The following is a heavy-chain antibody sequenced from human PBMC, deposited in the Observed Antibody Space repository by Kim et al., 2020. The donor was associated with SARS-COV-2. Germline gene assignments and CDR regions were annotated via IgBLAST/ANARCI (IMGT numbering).Heavy chain of an antibody. Sequence: GESLKISCKGSGYRFTSYWINWVRQMPGKGLEWMGRIDPGGSTAYYGPSFEGHVIISSDKSISTAYLQWSGLKASDTAIYYCARSQGSNWNDIAYWGQGSLVTVSS. CDR2: IDPGGSTA. CDR1: GYRFTSYW. J-gene: IGHJ4*02. D-gene: IGHD1-20*01. V-gene: IGHV5-10-1*01. CDR3: ARSQGSNWNDIAY.